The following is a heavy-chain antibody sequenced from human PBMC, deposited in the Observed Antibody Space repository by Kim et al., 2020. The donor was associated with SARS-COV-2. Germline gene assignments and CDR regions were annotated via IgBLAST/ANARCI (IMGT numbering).Heavy chain of an antibody. CDR1: GFTFSSYA. D-gene: IGHD3-10*01. CDR2: ISYDGSNK. J-gene: IGHJ4*02. CDR3: ARVAGGSFDY. V-gene: IGHV3-30-3*01. Sequence: GGSLRLSCAASGFTFSSYAMHWVRQAPGKGLEWVAVISYDGSNKYYADSVKGRFTISRDNSKNTLYLQMNSLRAEDTAVYYCARVAGGSFDYWGQGTLVTVSS.